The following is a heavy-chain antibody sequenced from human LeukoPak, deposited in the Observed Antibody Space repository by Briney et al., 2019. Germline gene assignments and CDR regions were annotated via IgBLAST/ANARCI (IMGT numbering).Heavy chain of an antibody. CDR1: GFTFSSYA. CDR3: VTLDNWNDGGFDY. V-gene: IGHV3-30-3*01. D-gene: IGHD1-20*01. Sequence: GGSLRLSCAASGFTFSSYAMHWVRQAPGKGLEWVAVISYDGSNKYYADSVKSRFTISRDNSKNTLYLQMNSLRAEDTAVYYCVTLDNWNDGGFDYWGQGTLVTVSS. J-gene: IGHJ4*02. CDR2: ISYDGSNK.